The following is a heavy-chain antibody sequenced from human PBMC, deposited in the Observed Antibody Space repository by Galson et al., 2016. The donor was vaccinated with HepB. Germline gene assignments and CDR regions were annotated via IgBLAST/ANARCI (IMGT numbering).Heavy chain of an antibody. V-gene: IGHV3-21*01. D-gene: IGHD1-7*01. J-gene: IGHJ4*02. CDR3: GRDRGTPDAGTYYTDS. Sequence: SLRLSCAASGFTFTDYNMNWVRQAPGEGLEWVSSISTKSSYIYYAASVKGRFTISRDNAKDSVYLQMNSLRAEDTAVYFCGRDRGTPDAGTYYTDSWGQGTLVTVSS. CDR1: GFTFTDYN. CDR2: ISTKSSYI.